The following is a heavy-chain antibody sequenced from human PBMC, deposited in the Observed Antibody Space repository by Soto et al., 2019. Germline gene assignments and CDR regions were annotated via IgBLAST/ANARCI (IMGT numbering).Heavy chain of an antibody. D-gene: IGHD2-2*01. CDR2: ISYDGSNK. Sequence: GGSLRLSCGASGFTFSSYVMSWVRQAPGKGLEWVAVISYDGSNKYYADSVKGRFTISRDNSKNTLYLQMNSLRAEDTAVYYCAKDIVVVPAAMPEDRRLGLRDYYYYGMDVCGQGTTVTVSS. CDR1: GFTFSSYV. J-gene: IGHJ6*02. V-gene: IGHV3-30*18. CDR3: AKDIVVVPAAMPEDRRLGLRDYYYYGMDV.